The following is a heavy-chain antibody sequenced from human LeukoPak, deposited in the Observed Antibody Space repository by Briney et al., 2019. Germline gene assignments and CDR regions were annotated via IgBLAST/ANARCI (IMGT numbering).Heavy chain of an antibody. CDR1: GGSVSSGSYY. J-gene: IGHJ4*02. D-gene: IGHD3-10*01. CDR2: IYYSGST. Sequence: PSETLSLTCTVSGGSVSSGSYYWSWIRQPPGKGLAWIGYIYYSGSTNYNPSLKSRVTISVDTSKNQFSLKLSSVTAADTAVYYCATSTRGSGSYYNPFDYWGQGTLVTVSS. V-gene: IGHV4-61*01. CDR3: ATSTRGSGSYYNPFDY.